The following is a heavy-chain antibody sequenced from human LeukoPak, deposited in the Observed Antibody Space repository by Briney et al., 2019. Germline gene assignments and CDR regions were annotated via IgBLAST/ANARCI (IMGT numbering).Heavy chain of an antibody. D-gene: IGHD6-13*01. CDR3: ARDPYSSSWYFDY. J-gene: IGHJ4*02. CDR1: RFTFSSYW. CDR2: IKQDGSEK. V-gene: IGHV3-7*01. Sequence: GGSLRLSCAASRFTFSSYWMSWVRQAPGKGLEWVASIKQDGSEKYYVDSVKGRFTISRDNAKNSLYLQMNSLRAEDTAVYYCARDPYSSSWYFDYWGQGTLVTVSS.